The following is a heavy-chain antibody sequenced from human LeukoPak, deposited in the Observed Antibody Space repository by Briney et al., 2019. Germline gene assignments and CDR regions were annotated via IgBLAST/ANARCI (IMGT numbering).Heavy chain of an antibody. CDR3: ARGMVGYYYYYMDV. V-gene: IGHV1-46*01. J-gene: IGHJ6*03. CDR2: INPSGDTA. CDR1: GYTFTSYY. Sequence: ASVKFSCKASGYTFTSYYMHCVRQAPGQGLEWMGIINPSGDTASYPQKFQGRVTITTDESTSTAYMELSSLRSEDTAVYYCARGMVGYYYYYMDVWGKGTTVTVSS. D-gene: IGHD2-15*01.